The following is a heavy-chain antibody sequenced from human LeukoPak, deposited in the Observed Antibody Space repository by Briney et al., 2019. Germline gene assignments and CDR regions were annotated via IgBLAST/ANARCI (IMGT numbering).Heavy chain of an antibody. CDR3: ARDFDGSSSPDFDY. J-gene: IGHJ4*02. D-gene: IGHD6-6*01. Sequence: PGGSLRLSCAASGFTFSSYSMNWVRQAPGKGLEWVSYISSSSSTIYYADSVKGRFTISRDNAKNSLYLQMNSLRAEDTAVYYCARDFDGSSSPDFDYWGQGTLVTVSS. CDR1: GFTFSSYS. CDR2: ISSSSSTI. V-gene: IGHV3-48*01.